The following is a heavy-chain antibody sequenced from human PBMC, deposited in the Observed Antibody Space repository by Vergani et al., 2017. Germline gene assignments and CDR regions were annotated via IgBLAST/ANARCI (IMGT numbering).Heavy chain of an antibody. V-gene: IGHV4-61*02. Sequence: QVQLQESGPGLVKPSQTLSLTCTVSGGSFSTGGQSWTWLRQSAGKGLEWIGRIYTSGATNYNPSLRSRPIMSVDASKKQFSLKLTSGTAADTAVYYCARDGGEYDKDALDVWGQGTKVTVTS. CDR2: IYTSGAT. CDR1: GGSFSTGGQS. D-gene: IGHD2-21*01. J-gene: IGHJ3*01. CDR3: ARDGGEYDKDALDV.